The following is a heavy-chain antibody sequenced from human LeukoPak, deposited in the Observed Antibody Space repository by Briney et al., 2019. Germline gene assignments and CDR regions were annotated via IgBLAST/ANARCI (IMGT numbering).Heavy chain of an antibody. CDR2: IINDGSYT. CDR1: GFTFSPVW. D-gene: IGHD1-26*01. V-gene: IGHV3-74*01. Sequence: PGGSLRLSCAASGFTFSPVWMHWVRQAPGKGLMWVSHIINDGSYTTYADSVKGRFTISRDNAKNTVYLQMNSLRAEDTAVYYCARTWELLPDFDYWGQGTLVTVSS. J-gene: IGHJ4*02. CDR3: ARTWELLPDFDY.